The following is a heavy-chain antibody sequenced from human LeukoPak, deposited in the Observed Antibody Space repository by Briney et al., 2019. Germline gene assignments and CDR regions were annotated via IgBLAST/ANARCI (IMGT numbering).Heavy chain of an antibody. CDR2: ISGSGGST. CDR1: GFTFSSYA. CDR3: ASGSGSYRTPYYYMDV. Sequence: PGGSLRLSCAASGFTFSSYAMTWVRPAPGKGLEWVSAISGSGGSTYYADSVKGRFTISSDNSKNTLYLQMNSLRAEDTAVYYCASGSGSYRTPYYYMDVWGTGTTATVSS. J-gene: IGHJ6*03. V-gene: IGHV3-23*01. D-gene: IGHD3-10*01.